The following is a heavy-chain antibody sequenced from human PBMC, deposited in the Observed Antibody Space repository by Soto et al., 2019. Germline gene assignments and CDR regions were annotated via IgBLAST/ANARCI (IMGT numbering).Heavy chain of an antibody. CDR3: ARAGLIRYYYDSSGFDY. CDR1: GYSFTSYW. CDR2: IYPGDSDT. V-gene: IGHV5-51*01. Sequence: PGESLKISCKGSGYSFTSYWIGWVRQMPGKGLEWMGIIYPGDSDTRYSPSFQGQVTISADKSISTAYLQWSSLKASDTAMYYCARAGLIRYYYDSSGFDYWGQGTLVTVSS. J-gene: IGHJ4*02. D-gene: IGHD3-22*01.